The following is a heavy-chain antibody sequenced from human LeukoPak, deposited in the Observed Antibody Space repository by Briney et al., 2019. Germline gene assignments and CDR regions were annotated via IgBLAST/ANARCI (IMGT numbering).Heavy chain of an antibody. J-gene: IGHJ4*02. V-gene: IGHV4-38-2*02. CDR1: GYSISTSYY. CDR2: IYHSGNT. CDR3: GREGYGASDFYC. Sequence: PSETLSLTCTVSGYSISTSYYWGWIRQPPGKGLEWIGSIYHSGNTYYNPSLKSRVTISVDTSKHQFSLKLNSVTAADPAAYYCGREGYGASDFYCWGTGTLVTSSS. D-gene: IGHD4-17*01.